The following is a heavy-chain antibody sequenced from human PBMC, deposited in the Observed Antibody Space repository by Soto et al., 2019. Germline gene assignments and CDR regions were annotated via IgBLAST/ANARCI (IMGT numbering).Heavy chain of an antibody. D-gene: IGHD3-3*01. Sequence: EVQLLESGGAPVQSGGSLRLSCLASGFTFENYAMSGVRQAPGRGLEWVSAISGSGGTTYYSDSVKGRFTISRDNSKNTVYLQMNDLRVEDAAEYFCAKDSWAIFGVPAGEYYAMDVWGQGTTVTVSS. V-gene: IGHV3-23*01. CDR3: AKDSWAIFGVPAGEYYAMDV. CDR1: GFTFENYA. J-gene: IGHJ6*02. CDR2: ISGSGGTT.